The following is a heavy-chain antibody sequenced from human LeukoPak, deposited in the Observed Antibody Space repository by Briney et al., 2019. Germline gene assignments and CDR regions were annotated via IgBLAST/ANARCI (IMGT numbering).Heavy chain of an antibody. D-gene: IGHD6-6*01. CDR3: ARGLPYSSSNWFDP. CDR2: INHSGST. J-gene: IGHJ5*02. V-gene: IGHV4-34*01. Sequence: SETLSLTCAVYGGSFSGYYWSWIRQPLGKGLEWIGEINHSGSTNYNPSLKGRVTISVDTSKNQFSLKLSSVTAADTAVYYCARGLPYSSSNWFDPWGQGTLVTVSS. CDR1: GGSFSGYY.